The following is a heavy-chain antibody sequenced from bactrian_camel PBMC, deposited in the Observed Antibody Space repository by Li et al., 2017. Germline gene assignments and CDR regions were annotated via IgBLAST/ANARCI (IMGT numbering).Heavy chain of an antibody. CDR1: GSTYD. CDR3: AADTLAATFGASWATWARPAKYTY. V-gene: IGHV3S53*01. J-gene: IGHJ4*01. CDR2: IDMDGAT. Sequence: HVQLVESGGGSVQAGGSRRLSCAASGSTYDMGWFRQAPGKEREGIAAIDMDGATTYADSVKGRFTVSRDTAKDTLYLQMDSLEPDDTAMYYCAADTLAATFGASWATWARPAKYTYWGQGTQVTVS. D-gene: IGHD1*01.